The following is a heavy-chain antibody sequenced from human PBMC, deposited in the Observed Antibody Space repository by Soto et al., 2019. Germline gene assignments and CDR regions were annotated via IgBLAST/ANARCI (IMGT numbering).Heavy chain of an antibody. D-gene: IGHD1-20*01. Sequence: SXKVSFKASGGTXTSYAISLVRQAPGQGLEWMGGIIPIFRTANSAQKFQGRVTITAEESTSTAYMELRSLRYEDTAVYYCARDRYPFDPWGQGTLGTVS. CDR2: IIPIFRTA. V-gene: IGHV1-69*13. CDR3: ARDRYPFDP. CDR1: GGTXTSYA. J-gene: IGHJ5*02.